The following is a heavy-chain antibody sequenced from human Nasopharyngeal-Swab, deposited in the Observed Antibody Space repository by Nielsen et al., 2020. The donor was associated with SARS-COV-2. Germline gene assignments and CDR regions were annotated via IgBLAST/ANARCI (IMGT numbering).Heavy chain of an antibody. CDR1: GFSLNRYA. D-gene: IGHD2-21*02. J-gene: IGHJ4*02. Sequence: GESLKISCVAFGFSLNRYAMIWVRQAPGKGLEWVSGISASGRATYYADSVEGRLTISRDNSRNTLSLQMNNLRAEDTATYYCARGCDTDCFRVDSWGQGTLVTSPQ. V-gene: IGHV3-23*01. CDR3: ARGCDTDCFRVDS. CDR2: ISASGRAT.